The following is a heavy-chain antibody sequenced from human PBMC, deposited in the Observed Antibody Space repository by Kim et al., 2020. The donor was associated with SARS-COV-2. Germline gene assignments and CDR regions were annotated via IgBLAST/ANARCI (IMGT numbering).Heavy chain of an antibody. CDR2: IYYSGST. J-gene: IGHJ4*02. CDR3: ARHVIAVAGPLDY. Sequence: SETLSLTCTVSGGSISSSSYYWGWIRQPPGKGLEWIGSIYYSGSTYYNPSLKSRVTISVDTSKNQFSLKLSSVTAADTAVYYCARHVIAVAGPLDYWGQGTLVTVSS. CDR1: GGSISSSSYY. V-gene: IGHV4-39*01. D-gene: IGHD6-19*01.